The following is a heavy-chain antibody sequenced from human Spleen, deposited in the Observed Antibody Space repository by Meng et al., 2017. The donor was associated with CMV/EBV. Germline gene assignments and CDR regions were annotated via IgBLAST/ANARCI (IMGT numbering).Heavy chain of an antibody. CDR2: IDRDSSST. Sequence: HSCAASGLSVSGHWMHWVRRTPGKGLIWVARIDRDSSSTTYADSEKGRFTISRDNAKNTLYLQMNSLRAEDTAIYYCARQFNNWFDPWGQGTLVTVSS. CDR3: ARQFNNWFDP. V-gene: IGHV3-74*01. J-gene: IGHJ5*02. CDR1: GLSVSGHW.